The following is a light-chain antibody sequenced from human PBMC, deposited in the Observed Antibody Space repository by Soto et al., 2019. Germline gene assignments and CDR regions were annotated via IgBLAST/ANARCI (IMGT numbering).Light chain of an antibody. Sequence: QSVLTQPASVSGSPGQSITISCTATTSDVGGFDSVSWYQQHPGTAPRVIIYEVSNRPSGVSYRFSGSKSANTASLTISGLQADDEADYYCSSYTTSTTRIIFGGGTKLHRP. CDR1: TSDVGGFDS. J-gene: IGLJ2*01. CDR2: EVS. V-gene: IGLV2-14*01. CDR3: SSYTTSTTRII.